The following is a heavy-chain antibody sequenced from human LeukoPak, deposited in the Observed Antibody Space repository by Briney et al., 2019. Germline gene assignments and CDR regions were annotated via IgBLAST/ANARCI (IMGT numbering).Heavy chain of an antibody. CDR2: IYYTGST. CDR3: AKTLSFSGHSDF. Sequence: SETLSLTCSVSGGSLSSDYWSWIRQPPGQGLEWIGYIYYTGSTTYNPSLNSRVTISVDTSKSQFSLKLSSVTAADTAVYYCAKTLSFSGHSDFWGQGTLVTVSS. V-gene: IGHV4-59*01. D-gene: IGHD2-8*02. J-gene: IGHJ4*02. CDR1: GGSLSSDY.